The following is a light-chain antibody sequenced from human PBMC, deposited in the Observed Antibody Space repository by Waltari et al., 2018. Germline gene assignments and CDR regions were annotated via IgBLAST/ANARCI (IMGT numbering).Light chain of an antibody. V-gene: IGLV1-40*01. CDR2: GNN. J-gene: IGLJ3*02. CDR3: QSFDIRLSGGVV. CDR1: RSNIGAGHA. Sequence: QSVLTQPPSMSGAPGQRVTISCTGSRSNIGAGHAVHWYQVFPGTAPKLLIYGNNNRPSGVPDRFSGSKSDTSASLAIGGLQAEDEADYYCQSFDIRLSGGVVFGGGTKVTVL.